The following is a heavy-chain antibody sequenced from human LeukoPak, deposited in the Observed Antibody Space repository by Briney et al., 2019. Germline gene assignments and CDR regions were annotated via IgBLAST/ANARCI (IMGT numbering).Heavy chain of an antibody. D-gene: IGHD2-2*01. Sequence: PSETLSLTCTVSGGSISSSYWTCIRQPAGTGLEWIGRIYSSGSTNYNPSLKGRLTMSVDTSRNQFSLKLNSVTAADTAVYYCARECFSSICPYNNMDVWGQGTTVTVSS. CDR3: ARECFSSICPYNNMDV. J-gene: IGHJ6*02. CDR2: IYSSGST. V-gene: IGHV4-4*07. CDR1: GGSISSSY.